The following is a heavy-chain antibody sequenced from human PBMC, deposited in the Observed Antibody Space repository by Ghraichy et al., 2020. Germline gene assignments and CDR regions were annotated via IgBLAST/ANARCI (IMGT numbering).Heavy chain of an antibody. CDR2: ISYDGSIK. CDR3: AKRGDYLDFYYMDV. CDR1: GFTFSSYG. Sequence: GGSLRLSCAASGFTFSSYGMHWVRQAPGKGLEWVAVISYDGSIKYYADSVKGRFTISRDNSKNTLYLQMNSLRAEDTAVYYCAKRGDYLDFYYMDVWGKGTTVTVSS. D-gene: IGHD4-17*01. V-gene: IGHV3-30*18. J-gene: IGHJ6*03.